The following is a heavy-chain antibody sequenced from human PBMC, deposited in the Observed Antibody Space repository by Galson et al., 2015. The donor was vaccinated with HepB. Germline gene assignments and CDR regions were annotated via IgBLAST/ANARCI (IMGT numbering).Heavy chain of an antibody. CDR3: ARKMEGYGDSWYDY. D-gene: IGHD6-13*01. V-gene: IGHV1-46*03. Sequence: SVKVSCKASGYTFTTYDTHWVRQAPGQGLEWMGIINPSGGSTSYAQKFQVRITMTRDTSTSTVYMELSSLRSDDTAIYYCARKMEGYGDSWYDYWGQGTLVTVSS. CDR2: INPSGGST. J-gene: IGHJ4*02. CDR1: GYTFTTYD.